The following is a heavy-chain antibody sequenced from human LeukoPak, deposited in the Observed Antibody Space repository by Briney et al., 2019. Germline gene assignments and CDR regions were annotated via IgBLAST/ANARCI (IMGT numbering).Heavy chain of an antibody. V-gene: IGHV3-7*01. Sequence: GGSLRLSCGASGFILKNYWMSWVRQAPGKGLECVANINQDGSEKYYVDSVKGRLTISRDNAKNSLYLQMNSLRAEDTAVYYCAREDYYGSGSPWYFDLWGRGTLVTVSS. D-gene: IGHD3-10*01. CDR2: INQDGSEK. J-gene: IGHJ2*01. CDR1: GFILKNYW. CDR3: AREDYYGSGSPWYFDL.